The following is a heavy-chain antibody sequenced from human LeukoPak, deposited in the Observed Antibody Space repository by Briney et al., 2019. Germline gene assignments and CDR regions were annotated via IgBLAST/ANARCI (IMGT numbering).Heavy chain of an antibody. CDR1: GYSFTSYW. CDR3: ARKYDILTGYDYGMDV. J-gene: IGHJ6*04. D-gene: IGHD3-9*01. V-gene: IGHV5-51*01. CDR2: IYPGDSDT. Sequence: GESLKISCKGSGYSFTSYWIGWVRQMPGKGLEWMGIIYPGDSDTRYSPSFQGQVTISADKSISTAYLQWSSLKASDTAMCYCARKYDILTGYDYGMDVWGXXTTVTVSS.